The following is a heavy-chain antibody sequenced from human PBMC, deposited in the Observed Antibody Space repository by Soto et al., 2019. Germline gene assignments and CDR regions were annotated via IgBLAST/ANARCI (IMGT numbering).Heavy chain of an antibody. D-gene: IGHD1-26*01. CDR2: IWYDGSNK. J-gene: IGHJ3*02. V-gene: IGHV3-33*01. CDR3: ERGSVGAPCAFEI. CDR1: GFTFSSYV. Sequence: PGGSLRLSGSASGFTFSSYVMHWVRQSPGKGLEWVAVIWYDGSNKYYADSVKGRFTISRDNSKNTLYLQMNSLRAEETAVYYCERGSVGAPCAFEIWGPATIVTVSS.